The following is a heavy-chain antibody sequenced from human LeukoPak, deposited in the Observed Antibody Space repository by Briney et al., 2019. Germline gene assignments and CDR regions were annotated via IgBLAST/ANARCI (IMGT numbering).Heavy chain of an antibody. V-gene: IGHV1-2*02. D-gene: IGHD3-22*01. Sequence: ASVKVSCKASGYTFTGYCMHWVRQAPGQGLEWMGWINPNSGGTNYAQKFQGRVTMTRDTSISTAYMELSRLRSDDTAVYYCARVLYYYDSSGYSDLGYWGQGTLVTVSS. CDR3: ARVLYYYDSSGYSDLGY. CDR2: INPNSGGT. CDR1: GYTFTGYC. J-gene: IGHJ4*02.